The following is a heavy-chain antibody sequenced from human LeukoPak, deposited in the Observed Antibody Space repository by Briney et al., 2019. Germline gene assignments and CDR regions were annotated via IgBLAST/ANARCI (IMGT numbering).Heavy chain of an antibody. CDR2: IYYCGST. CDR1: GGSISAYY. CDR3: ARGRQLSYGTVRYFDY. Sequence: SETLSRTCIVSGGSISAYYWSWIRKPPGTGLEVIGMIYYCGSTNYKSSLKSRVTISVDAARNQYTLKRTSVTAAYTHVSYFARGRQLSYGTVRYFDYWGQGTLVTVFS. J-gene: IGHJ4*02. D-gene: IGHD3-10*01. V-gene: IGHV4-59*01.